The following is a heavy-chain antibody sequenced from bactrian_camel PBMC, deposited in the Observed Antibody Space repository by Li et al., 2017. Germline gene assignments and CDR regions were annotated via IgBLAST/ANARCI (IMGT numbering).Heavy chain of an antibody. J-gene: IGHJ4*01. Sequence: HVQLVESGGGSVRAGGSLRLSYAASGYTYHTNCMGWFRQAPGKEREGVATINSGDGNTYYADSVKGRVYISKDNAKITLFLEMKNLKPEDTAMYYCAADPNRGWGDFKIGNNWRYWGQGTQVTVS. CDR1: GYTYHTNC. CDR3: AADPNRGWGDFKIGNNWRY. V-gene: IGHV3S1*01. CDR2: INSGDGNT. D-gene: IGHD5*01.